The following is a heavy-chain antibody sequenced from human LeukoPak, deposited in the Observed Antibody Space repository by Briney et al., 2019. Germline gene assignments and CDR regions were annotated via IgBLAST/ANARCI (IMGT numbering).Heavy chain of an antibody. CDR2: MNPNSGNT. Sequence: ASVTVSCKASGYTFTSYDINWVRQAPGQGLEWMGWMNPNSGNTGYAQKFQGRVTMTRNTSISTAYMELSSLRSEDTAVYYCARAMPITMVRGYGMDVCGHGTTVTVSS. J-gene: IGHJ6*02. D-gene: IGHD3-10*01. V-gene: IGHV1-8*01. CDR3: ARAMPITMVRGYGMDV. CDR1: GYTFTSYD.